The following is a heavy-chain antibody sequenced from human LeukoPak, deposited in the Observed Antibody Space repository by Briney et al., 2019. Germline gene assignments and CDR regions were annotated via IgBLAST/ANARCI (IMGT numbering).Heavy chain of an antibody. V-gene: IGHV3-74*01. J-gene: IGHJ5*02. CDR2: IYVDGRTT. CDR3: IRDFRSADL. CDR1: GFTFSNYW. Sequence: GGSLRLSCVASGFTFSNYWMHWVSQPPGKGLVWVSRIYVDGRTTNYADSVKGRFTISRDNAKNTVYLEMNSLSVEDTATYYCIRDFRSADLWGQGTLVTVTS.